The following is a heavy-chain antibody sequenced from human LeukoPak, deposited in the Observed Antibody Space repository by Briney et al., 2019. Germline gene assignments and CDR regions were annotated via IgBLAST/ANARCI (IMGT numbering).Heavy chain of an antibody. CDR3: TRDLAYCSDTNCWTRYYYYGLDV. CDR2: IRSTTYGGTT. D-gene: IGHD2-2*01. J-gene: IGHJ6*02. CDR1: GFTFGDYA. Sequence: PGGSLRLSCTGSGFTFGDYAMSWFRQAPGQGPEWIGYIRSTTYGGTTEFAASVKGRFTISRDDSQRIAYLQMNSLEIEDTGVYYCTRDLAYCSDTNCWTRYYYYGLDVWGQGTTVTVSS. V-gene: IGHV3-49*03.